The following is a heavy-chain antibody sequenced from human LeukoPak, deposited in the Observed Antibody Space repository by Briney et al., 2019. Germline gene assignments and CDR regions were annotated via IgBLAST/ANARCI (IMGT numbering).Heavy chain of an antibody. CDR1: GGSISSHY. Sequence: SETLSLTCTVSGGSISSHYWSWIRQPPGKGLEWIGYIYYSGSTNYNPSLKSRVTISVDTSKNQLSLKLSSVTAADTAVYYCARSRSSGFFDYWGQGTLVTVSS. V-gene: IGHV4-59*11. CDR2: IYYSGST. J-gene: IGHJ4*02. CDR3: ARSRSSGFFDY. D-gene: IGHD6-19*01.